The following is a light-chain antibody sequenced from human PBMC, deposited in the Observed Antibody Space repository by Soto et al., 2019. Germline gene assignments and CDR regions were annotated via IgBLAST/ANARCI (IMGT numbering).Light chain of an antibody. CDR2: AAS. V-gene: IGKV1-9*01. CDR1: QGISTF. CDR3: QQVNNYPLT. Sequence: DIHLTHSPSFLSSSLVGRVTITCRASQGISTFLAWYQQKPGKAPQRLIYAASTLQSGVPSRFSGSGSGTEFTLTISSLQPEDFATYFCQQVNNYPLTFGGGTKVDIK. J-gene: IGKJ4*01.